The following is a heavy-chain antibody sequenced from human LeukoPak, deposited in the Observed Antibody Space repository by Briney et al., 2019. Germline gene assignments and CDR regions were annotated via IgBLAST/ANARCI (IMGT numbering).Heavy chain of an antibody. D-gene: IGHD6-19*01. CDR2: ISGSGGST. CDR1: GFTFSTYS. Sequence: GGSLRLSCAASGFTFSTYSMNWVRQAPGKGLEWVSAISGSGGSTYYADSVKGRFTISRDNSKNTLYLQMNSLRAEDTAVYYCAKLTAVVPTKFLGAFDIWGQGTMVTVSS. J-gene: IGHJ3*02. V-gene: IGHV3-23*01. CDR3: AKLTAVVPTKFLGAFDI.